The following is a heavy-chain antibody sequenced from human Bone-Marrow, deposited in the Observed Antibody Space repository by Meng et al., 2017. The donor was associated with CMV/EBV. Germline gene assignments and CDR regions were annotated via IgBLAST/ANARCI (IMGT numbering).Heavy chain of an antibody. D-gene: IGHD5-12*01. V-gene: IGHV4-34*01. CDR3: ARQPMGYPRYFDL. CDR2: INHSGST. CDR1: GGSFSGFY. Sequence: CPVYGGSFSGFYWSWIRQPPGKGLEWIGEINHSGSTNYNPSLKSRVTISVDTSKNQFSLKLSSVTAADTAVYFGARQPMGYPRYFDLWGRGTLVTVSS. J-gene: IGHJ2*01.